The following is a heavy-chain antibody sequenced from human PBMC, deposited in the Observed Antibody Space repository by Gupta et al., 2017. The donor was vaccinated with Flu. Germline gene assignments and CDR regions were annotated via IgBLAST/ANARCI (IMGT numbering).Heavy chain of an antibody. CDR2: FDPEDGKT. J-gene: IGHJ4*02. Sequence: VQLVPSRAEVKKPGASVKVSCKVSGHTLTKLSMFWLRQAPGKGLEWMGGFDPEDGKTIYAQRFQGRVTMTEDTYRETAYMELSSLRSEDTAVYDCVTDPGGYWGQGTLVTVSS. CDR3: VTDPGGY. D-gene: IGHD3-10*01. CDR1: GHTLTKLS. V-gene: IGHV1-24*01.